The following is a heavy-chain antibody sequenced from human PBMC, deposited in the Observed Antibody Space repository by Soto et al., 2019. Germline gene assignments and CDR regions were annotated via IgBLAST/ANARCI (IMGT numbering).Heavy chain of an antibody. J-gene: IGHJ4*02. CDR1: GFTFSDFS. Sequence: GGSLRLSCTASGFTFSDFSLVWVRQGPQKGLEWVASIARYSDYVYYAESVEGRFTISRDNAKNTLFLHMDDLRAEDTAMYFCARASCSSTACYTPDYFDYWGQGTMVTVSS. V-gene: IGHV3-21*01. CDR2: IARYSDYV. CDR3: ARASCSSTACYTPDYFDY. D-gene: IGHD2-2*02.